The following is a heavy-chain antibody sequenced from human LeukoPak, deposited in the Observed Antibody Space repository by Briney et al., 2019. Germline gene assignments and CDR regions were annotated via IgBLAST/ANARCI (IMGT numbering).Heavy chain of an antibody. CDR3: AKAPGVGAPTGGY. V-gene: IGHV3-23*01. CDR2: XXXSGGST. D-gene: IGHD1-26*01. Sequence: GGSLRLSCAASGXTFSXYAXXXXXXXXXXXXXXXXAXXXSGGSTYYADXXXXXXTXSXXXXXXTLYLQMNSLRAEDTAVYYCAKAPGVGAPTGGYWGQGTLVTVSS. J-gene: IGHJ4*02. CDR1: GXTFSXYA.